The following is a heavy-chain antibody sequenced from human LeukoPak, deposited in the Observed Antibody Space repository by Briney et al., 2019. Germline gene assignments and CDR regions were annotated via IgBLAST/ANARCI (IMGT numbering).Heavy chain of an antibody. V-gene: IGHV3-21*01. Sequence: PGGSLRLSCAASGFTFSSYSMNWVRQAPGKGREWGSSISSSSSYIYYADSAKGRFTISRENAKNSPYLQMNSLRAEDTAVYYCARGSLPYSSGWYSYYYYMDVWGKGTTVTVSS. CDR2: ISSSSSYI. CDR3: ARGSLPYSSGWYSYYYYMDV. D-gene: IGHD6-19*01. CDR1: GFTFSSYS. J-gene: IGHJ6*03.